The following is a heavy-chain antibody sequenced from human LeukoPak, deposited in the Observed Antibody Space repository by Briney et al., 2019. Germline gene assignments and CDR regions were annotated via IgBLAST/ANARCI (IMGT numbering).Heavy chain of an antibody. Sequence: SETLSLTCTVSGASISSYYWNWIRQPAGKGLEWIGRIYSSGSTNYSPSLKSRVTMSVDTSKNQFSLKLSSVTAADTAVYYCARDPAAAGDNWFDPWGQGTLVTVSS. CDR1: GASISSYY. D-gene: IGHD6-13*01. CDR3: ARDPAAAGDNWFDP. CDR2: IYSSGST. J-gene: IGHJ5*02. V-gene: IGHV4-4*07.